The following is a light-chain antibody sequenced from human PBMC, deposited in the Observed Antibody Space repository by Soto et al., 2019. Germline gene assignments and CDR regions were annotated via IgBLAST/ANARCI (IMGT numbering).Light chain of an antibody. CDR1: SSDVGGYNY. J-gene: IGLJ1*01. CDR2: DVT. V-gene: IGLV2-14*01. CDR3: SSYTGSSTPYV. Sequence: QSALTQPASVSGSPGQSITISCTGTSSDVGGYNYVSWYQQHAGKAPKLMIYDVTYRPSGVSNRFSGSKSGNTASLTISGLQAEDEADYYCSSYTGSSTPYVFGTGTKLTVL.